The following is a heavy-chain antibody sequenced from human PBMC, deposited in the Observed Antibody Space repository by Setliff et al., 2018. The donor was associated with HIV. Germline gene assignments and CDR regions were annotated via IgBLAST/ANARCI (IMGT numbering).Heavy chain of an antibody. J-gene: IGHJ4*02. CDR3: ARRGWNGYKAFDY. D-gene: IGHD5-12*01. Sequence: PSETLSLTCTVSGGSINSGNNYWSWIRQHPGKGLEWIGFIYYSGTTYYNPSLKSRVTISVDTSKNHFSLNLTSVTAADTAVYYCARRGWNGYKAFDYWGQGPLVTVSS. CDR1: GGSINSGNNY. CDR2: IYYSGTT. V-gene: IGHV4-31*03.